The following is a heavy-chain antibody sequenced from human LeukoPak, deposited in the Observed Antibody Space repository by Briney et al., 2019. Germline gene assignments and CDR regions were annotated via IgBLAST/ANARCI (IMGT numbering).Heavy chain of an antibody. V-gene: IGHV4-30-2*01. Sequence: SQTLSLTCTVSGGSISSGGYYWSWIRQPPGKGLEWIGYIYHSGSTYYNPSLKSRVTISVDRSKNQFSLKLSSVTAADTAVYYCARGPEGPRGTADYWGQGTLVTVSS. CDR3: ARGPEGPRGTADY. J-gene: IGHJ4*02. D-gene: IGHD3-10*01. CDR1: GGSISSGGYY. CDR2: IYHSGST.